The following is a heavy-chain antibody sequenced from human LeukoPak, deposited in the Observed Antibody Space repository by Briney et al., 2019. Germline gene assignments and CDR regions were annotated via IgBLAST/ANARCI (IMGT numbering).Heavy chain of an antibody. CDR3: ARVGEYSGYVGEYYFDY. Sequence: PGGSLRLSCAASGFTFSSYAMHWVRQAPGKGLEYVSAISSNGGSTYYANSVKGRFTISRDNSKNTLYLQMGSLRAEDMAVYYCARVGEYSGYVGEYYFDYWGQGTLVTVSS. V-gene: IGHV3-64*01. CDR1: GFTFSSYA. D-gene: IGHD5-12*01. CDR2: ISSNGGST. J-gene: IGHJ4*02.